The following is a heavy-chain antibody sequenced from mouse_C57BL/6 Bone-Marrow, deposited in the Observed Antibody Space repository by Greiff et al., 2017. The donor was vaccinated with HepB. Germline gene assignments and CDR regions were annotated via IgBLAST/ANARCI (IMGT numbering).Heavy chain of an antibody. CDR1: GYSFTDYN. D-gene: IGHD1-1*01. CDR2: INPNYGTT. V-gene: IGHV1-39*01. Sequence: VQLQQSGPELVKPGASVKISCKASGYSFTDYNMNWVKQSNGKSLEWIGVINPNYGTTSYNQKFKGKATLTVDQSSSTAYLQLSSLTSEDTAIYYCAGYYYGSSGGMDYWGQGTSVTVSS. J-gene: IGHJ4*01. CDR3: AGYYYGSSGGMDY.